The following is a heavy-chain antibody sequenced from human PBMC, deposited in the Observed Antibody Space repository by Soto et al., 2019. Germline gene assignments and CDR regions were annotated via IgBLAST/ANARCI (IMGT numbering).Heavy chain of an antibody. CDR3: ARDHGTYSRSSSFSFDY. CDR2: TYYRSKWYN. Sequence: QVQLQQSGPGLVKPSQTLSLTCAISGDSVSSNSAAWNWIRQSPSRGLEWLGRTYYRSKWYNDYAVSVKSRITNNPDTSKNQFSLQLNSVTPEDTAVYYGARDHGTYSRSSSFSFDYWGQGTLVTVSS. V-gene: IGHV6-1*01. D-gene: IGHD6-13*01. J-gene: IGHJ4*02. CDR1: GDSVSSNSAA.